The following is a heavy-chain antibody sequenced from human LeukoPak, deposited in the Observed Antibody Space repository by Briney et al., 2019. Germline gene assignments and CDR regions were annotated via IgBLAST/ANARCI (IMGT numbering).Heavy chain of an antibody. CDR3: AKGPNKWELLYDY. V-gene: IGHV3-7*03. J-gene: IGHJ4*02. Sequence: PGGSLRLSCAASGFTLSSYWMSWVRQAPGKGLEWVANIKQDGSEKYYVDSVKGRFTISRDNSKNTLYLQMNSLRAEDTAVYYCAKGPNKWELLYDYWGQGTLVTVSS. D-gene: IGHD1-26*01. CDR2: IKQDGSEK. CDR1: GFTLSSYW.